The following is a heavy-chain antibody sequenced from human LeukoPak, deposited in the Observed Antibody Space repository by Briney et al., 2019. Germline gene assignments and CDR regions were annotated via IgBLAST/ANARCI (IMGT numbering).Heavy chain of an antibody. CDR3: AKVRWTSGGYIDS. D-gene: IGHD3-22*01. J-gene: IGHJ4*02. CDR2: MSGSGYNT. V-gene: IGHV3-23*01. CDR1: GFTFSSYA. Sequence: PGGSLRLSCAASGFTFSSYAMSWVRQAPGKGLEWVSGMSGSGYNTYYADSVKGRFTIPRDNSKNTLYLQMNSLRAEDTAVYYCAKVRWTSGGYIDSWGQGTLVTVSS.